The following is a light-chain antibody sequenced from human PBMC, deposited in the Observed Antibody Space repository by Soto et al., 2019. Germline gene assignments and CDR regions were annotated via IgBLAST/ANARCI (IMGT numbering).Light chain of an antibody. Sequence: EIVLTQSPATLSLSPGERATLSCRASQSVSGYLGWYQQKPGQAPRLLIYDASNRATGAPARFSGCGSGTDFTLTINGLEPEDFAVYYCQQRSKWPRTFGQGTKVEIK. V-gene: IGKV3-11*01. J-gene: IGKJ1*01. CDR2: DAS. CDR1: QSVSGY. CDR3: QQRSKWPRT.